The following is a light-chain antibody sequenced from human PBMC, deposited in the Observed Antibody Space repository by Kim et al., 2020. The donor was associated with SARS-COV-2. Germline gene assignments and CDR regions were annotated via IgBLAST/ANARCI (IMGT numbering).Light chain of an antibody. J-gene: IGKJ2*01. CDR2: DAS. Sequence: SASVGDRVTITCRASQSISSWLAWYQQKPGEAPKLLIYDASSLESGVPSRFSGSGSGTEFTLTISSLQPDDFATYYCQQYNSYPYTFGQGTKLEIK. CDR3: QQYNSYPYT. CDR1: QSISSW. V-gene: IGKV1-5*01.